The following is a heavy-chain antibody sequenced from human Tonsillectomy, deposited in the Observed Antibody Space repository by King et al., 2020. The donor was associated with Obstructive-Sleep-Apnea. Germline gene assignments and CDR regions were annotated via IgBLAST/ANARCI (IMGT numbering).Heavy chain of an antibody. CDR2: LSYDGSNK. CDR1: GFTFSSYA. V-gene: IGHV3-30*04. D-gene: IGHD3-9*01. Sequence: VQLVESGGGVVQPGRSLRLSCAASGFTFSSYAMHWVRQAPGQGLEWVAVLSYDGSNKYYADSVKGRFTISRDNSKNTLYLQMNSLRAEDTAVYYCARLVIHHRDYYYGMDVWGQGTTVTVSS. J-gene: IGHJ6*02. CDR3: ARLVIHHRDYYYGMDV.